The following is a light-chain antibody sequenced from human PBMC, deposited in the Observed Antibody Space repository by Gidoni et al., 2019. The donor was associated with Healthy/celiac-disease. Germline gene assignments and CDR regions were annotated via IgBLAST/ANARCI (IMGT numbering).Light chain of an antibody. CDR3: QQSYSTPRDT. CDR1: QSISSY. CDR2: AAS. Sequence: DPVSITCRASQSISSYLNWYQQKPGKAPKLLIYAASSLQSGVPSRFSGSGSGTDFTLTISSLQPEDFATYYCQQSYSTPRDTFGGGTKVEIK. J-gene: IGKJ4*01. V-gene: IGKV1-39*01.